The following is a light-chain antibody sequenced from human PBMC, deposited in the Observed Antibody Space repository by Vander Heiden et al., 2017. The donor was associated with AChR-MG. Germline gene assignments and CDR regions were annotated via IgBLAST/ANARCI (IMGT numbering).Light chain of an antibody. CDR1: QSVGTR. V-gene: IGKV3-11*01. Sequence: VLTQSPATMSFSPGETANLSCRASQSVGTRLAWYRPIPGQPPLLLIFDTLKRAPGIPPRFRGSGSRTDFTLTLGRLEAGDSAVYYCQQRSFWPRTFAPGTHVEV. CDR2: DTL. J-gene: IGKJ1*01. CDR3: QQRSFWPRT.